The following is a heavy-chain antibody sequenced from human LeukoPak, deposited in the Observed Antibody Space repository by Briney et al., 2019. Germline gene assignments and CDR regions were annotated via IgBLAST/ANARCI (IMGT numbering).Heavy chain of an antibody. J-gene: IGHJ3*02. D-gene: IGHD6-19*01. Sequence: GGSLRLSCAASGFTFSSYDMHWVRQATGKGLEWVSAIGTAGDTYYPGSVKGRFTISRDNAKNSLYLQMNSLRAEDTAVYYCAGVKAVAEMPDAFDIWGQGTMVTVSS. CDR2: IGTAGDT. V-gene: IGHV3-13*01. CDR1: GFTFSSYD. CDR3: AGVKAVAEMPDAFDI.